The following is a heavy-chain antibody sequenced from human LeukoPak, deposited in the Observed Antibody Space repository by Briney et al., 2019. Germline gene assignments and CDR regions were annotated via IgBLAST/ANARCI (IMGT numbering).Heavy chain of an antibody. Sequence: ASVKVSCKASGYTFTGFCIHWVRQAPGQGLEWMGWLDPNSGGTNYAQNFQGRVTMTRDTSISTGYMELSRLRSDDTAVYYCARDLDNYSGSGSYYNGDPLFQHWGQGTLVTVSS. V-gene: IGHV1-2*02. J-gene: IGHJ1*01. CDR1: GYTFTGFC. CDR2: LDPNSGGT. D-gene: IGHD3-10*01. CDR3: ARDLDNYSGSGSYYNGDPLFQH.